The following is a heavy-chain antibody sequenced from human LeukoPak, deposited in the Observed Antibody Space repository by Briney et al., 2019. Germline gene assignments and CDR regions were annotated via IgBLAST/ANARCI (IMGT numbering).Heavy chain of an antibody. CDR1: GFTFSSYA. D-gene: IGHD3-9*01. V-gene: IGHV3-23*01. J-gene: IGHJ4*02. Sequence: GGSLRLSCAASGFTFSSYAMSWVRQAPGKGLEWVSGISDSGGSTYYADSVKGRFTISRDNSKNTLYLQMNSLRAEDTAVYYCAKASYDILTGAAYWGQGTLVIVSS. CDR3: AKASYDILTGAAY. CDR2: ISDSGGST.